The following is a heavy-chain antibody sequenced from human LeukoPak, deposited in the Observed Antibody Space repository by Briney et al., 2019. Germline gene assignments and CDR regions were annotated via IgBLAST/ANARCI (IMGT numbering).Heavy chain of an antibody. Sequence: ASVKVSCKASGCTFTSYYMHWVRQAPGQGLEWMGIINPSGGSTSYAQKFQGRVTMTRDTSTSTVYMELSSLRSEDTAVYYCARGPPITMVRGVIRDWGQGTLVTVSS. V-gene: IGHV1-46*01. J-gene: IGHJ4*02. CDR1: GCTFTSYY. CDR2: INPSGGST. CDR3: ARGPPITMVRGVIRD. D-gene: IGHD3-10*01.